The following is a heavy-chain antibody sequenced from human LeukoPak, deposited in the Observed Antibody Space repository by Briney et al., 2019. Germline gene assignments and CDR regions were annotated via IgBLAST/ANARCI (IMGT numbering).Heavy chain of an antibody. CDR2: IYCSGST. D-gene: IGHD1-7*01. CDR1: GGSISTSSYY. CDR3: AREGTGTD. V-gene: IGHV4-39*07. J-gene: IGHJ4*02. Sequence: SDTLSLTRTVSGGSISTSSYYWGWIRQPPAKGLGWIGSIYCSGSTYYNPSLKSRVTTSVYTSKSQFSLKLSSGTAAETAVYYCAREGTGTDWGQGTLVTVSS.